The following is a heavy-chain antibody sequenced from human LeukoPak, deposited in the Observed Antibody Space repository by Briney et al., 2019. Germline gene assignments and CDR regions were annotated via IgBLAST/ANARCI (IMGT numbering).Heavy chain of an antibody. D-gene: IGHD3-16*01. J-gene: IGHJ3*01. CDR3: VRGWGSNVYASAFDV. CDR1: GFTLSSYW. Sequence: GGSLRLSCAASGFTLSSYWMHWVRQVPGKGLVWVSRINSDGSSTSYADSVKGRFTISRDNVKNTLYLQMKSLRAEDTAVYYCVRGWGSNVYASAFDVWGQGTMVTVSS. V-gene: IGHV3-74*01. CDR2: INSDGSST.